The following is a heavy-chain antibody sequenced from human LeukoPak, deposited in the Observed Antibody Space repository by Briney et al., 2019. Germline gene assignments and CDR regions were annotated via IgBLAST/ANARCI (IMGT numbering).Heavy chain of an antibody. CDR2: ISDSGGST. D-gene: IGHD1-26*01. J-gene: IGHJ4*02. CDR1: GFTFSNYA. V-gene: IGHV3-23*01. CDR3: AKGDRQWELRYYFDY. Sequence: GGSLRLSCAASGFTFSNYALSWVRQAPGKGLEWVSGISDSGGSTLYADSVKGRFTISRDNPKNTVYLQMNSLRAEDTAVYYCAKGDRQWELRYYFDYWGQGTLVTVSS.